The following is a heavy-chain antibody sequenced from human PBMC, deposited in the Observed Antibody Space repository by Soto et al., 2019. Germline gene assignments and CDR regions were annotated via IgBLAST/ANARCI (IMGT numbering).Heavy chain of an antibody. CDR3: ARGPPRSGWFDP. CDR1: GGSFSGYY. J-gene: IGHJ5*02. V-gene: IGHV4-34*01. CDR2: INHSGSA. Sequence: XTLSLPCAVYGGSFSGYYWSWIRQPPGKGLEWIGEINHSGSANYNPSLKSRVTISVDTSKNQFSLKLSSVTAADTAVYYCARGPPRSGWFDPWGQGTLGTVSS.